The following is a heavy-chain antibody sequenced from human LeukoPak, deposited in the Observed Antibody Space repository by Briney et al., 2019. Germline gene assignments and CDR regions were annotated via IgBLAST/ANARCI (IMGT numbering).Heavy chain of an antibody. CDR3: ASGNGRDYYDSSGYSFDY. CDR2: ISSSSSYT. Sequence: GGSLRLSCAASGFTFSDYYMSWIRQAPGKGLEWVSYISSSSSYTNYADSVKGRFTISRDNAMNSLYLQMNSLRAEDTAVYYCASGNGRDYYDSSGYSFDYWGQGTLVTVSS. V-gene: IGHV3-11*03. CDR1: GFTFSDYY. D-gene: IGHD3-22*01. J-gene: IGHJ4*02.